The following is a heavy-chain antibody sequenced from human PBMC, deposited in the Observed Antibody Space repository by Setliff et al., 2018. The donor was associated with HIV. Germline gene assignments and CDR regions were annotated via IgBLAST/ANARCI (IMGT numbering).Heavy chain of an antibody. V-gene: IGHV4-59*11. CDR3: ARDVGLCVVDCWPYFYFDL. Sequence: SETLSLTCTVSGGIISNHYWNWIRQPPGKGLEWIGSTHYSGSSYYSPSLKSRVTISLDTSKNQFSLKLSSMTAAEAAVYYCARDVGLCVVDCWPYFYFDLWGRGNLVTVSS. CDR2: THYSGSS. D-gene: IGHD2-21*02. CDR1: GGIISNHY. J-gene: IGHJ2*01.